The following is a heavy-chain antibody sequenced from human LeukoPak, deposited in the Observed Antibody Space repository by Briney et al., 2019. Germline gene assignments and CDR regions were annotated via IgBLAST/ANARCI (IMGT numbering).Heavy chain of an antibody. V-gene: IGHV3-23*01. Sequence: GGSLRLSCTGSGFTFGDYPVSWVRQAPGKGLEWVSAISGSGGSTYYADSVKGRFTISRDNSKNTLYLQMNSLRAEDTAVYYCATGSGYYWADYWGQGTLVTVSS. CDR2: ISGSGGST. D-gene: IGHD3-22*01. J-gene: IGHJ4*02. CDR3: ATGSGYYWADY. CDR1: GFTFGDYP.